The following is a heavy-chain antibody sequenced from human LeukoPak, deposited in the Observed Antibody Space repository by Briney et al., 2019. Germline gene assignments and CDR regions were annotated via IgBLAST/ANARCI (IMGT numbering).Heavy chain of an antibody. CDR2: IYHSGST. CDR3: ARISEAVADAFDI. CDR1: GGSISSSNW. D-gene: IGHD4-23*01. Sequence: SETLSLTCAVSGGSISSSNWWSWVRQPPGKGLEWIGEIYHSGSTNYNPSLKSRVTISVDKSKNQFSLKLSSVTAADTAVYYCARISEAVADAFDIWGQGTMVTASS. J-gene: IGHJ3*02. V-gene: IGHV4-4*02.